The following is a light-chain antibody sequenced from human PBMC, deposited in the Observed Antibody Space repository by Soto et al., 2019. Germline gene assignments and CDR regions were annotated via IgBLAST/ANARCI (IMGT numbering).Light chain of an antibody. J-gene: IGLJ1*01. Sequence: QSALTQPASVSGSPGQSITISCTGTSSDVGGYNYVSWYQQHPGKAPKLMIYEVSHRPSGVSNRFSGSKSGNTASLTISVLQAEDEADYYCSSYTSSSTYVFGTGTKVTVL. CDR2: EVS. CDR3: SSYTSSSTYV. CDR1: SSDVGGYNY. V-gene: IGLV2-14*01.